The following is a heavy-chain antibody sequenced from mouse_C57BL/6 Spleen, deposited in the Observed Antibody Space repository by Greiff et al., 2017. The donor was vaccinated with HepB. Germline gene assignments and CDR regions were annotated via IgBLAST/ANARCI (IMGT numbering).Heavy chain of an antibody. CDR2: IWRGGST. CDR1: GFSLTSYG. D-gene: IGHD2-4*01. V-gene: IGHV2-5*01. CDR3: ANTMIHYYAMDY. J-gene: IGHJ4*01. Sequence: QVQLQQSGPGLVQPSQRLSITCTVSGFSLTSYGVHWVRQSPGKGLEWLGVIWRGGSTDYNAAFMSRLSITKDNSKSQVFFKMNSLQADDTAIYYCANTMIHYYAMDYWGQGTSVTVSS.